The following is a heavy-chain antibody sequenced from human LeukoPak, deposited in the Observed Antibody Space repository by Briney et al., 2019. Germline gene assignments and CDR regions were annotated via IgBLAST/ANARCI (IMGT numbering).Heavy chain of an antibody. J-gene: IGHJ5*02. CDR1: GHTFTAYY. V-gene: IGHV1-2*02. CDR2: INPYSGVT. Sequence: ASVKVSCKASGHTFTAYYIHWVRQAPGQGLEWMGWINPYSGVTDCAQKFQGRVTMTRDTSISTAYMEQTRLRSDDTAVYYCARGSNNSPDSGFTWFDTWGQGTLVTVSS. CDR3: ARGSNNSPDSGFTWFDT. D-gene: IGHD4-11*01.